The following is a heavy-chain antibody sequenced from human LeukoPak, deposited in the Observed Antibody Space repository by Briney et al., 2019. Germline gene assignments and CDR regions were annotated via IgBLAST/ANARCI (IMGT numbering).Heavy chain of an antibody. J-gene: IGHJ2*01. D-gene: IGHD3-22*01. CDR1: GAFISNYY. CDR2: IYYSGTT. Sequence: SETLSLTCTVSGAFISNYYWSWIRQPPGKGLEWIGYIYYSGTTNYNPSLKSRVTIPVGTSKKQFSLRLSSVTAADTAVYYCAKSPITTSGIVHWYFDLWGRGTLVTVSS. V-gene: IGHV4-59*01. CDR3: AKSPITTSGIVHWYFDL.